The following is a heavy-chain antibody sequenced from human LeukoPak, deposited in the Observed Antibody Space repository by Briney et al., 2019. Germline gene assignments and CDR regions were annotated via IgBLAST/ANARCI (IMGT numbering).Heavy chain of an antibody. CDR1: GGSISSHY. Sequence: SETLSLTCTVSGGSISSHYWSWIRQPPGKGLEWIGYIYYSGSTNYNPSLKSRVTISVDTSKNQFSLKLSSVTAAHTAVYYCARDETWSGYIWLDPWGQGTLVTVSS. D-gene: IGHD3-3*01. J-gene: IGHJ5*02. CDR2: IYYSGST. CDR3: ARDETWSGYIWLDP. V-gene: IGHV4-59*11.